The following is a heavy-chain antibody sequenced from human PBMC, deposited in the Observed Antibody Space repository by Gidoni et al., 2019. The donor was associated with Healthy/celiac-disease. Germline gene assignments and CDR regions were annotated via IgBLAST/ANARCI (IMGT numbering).Heavy chain of an antibody. V-gene: IGHV3-33*01. Sequence: VQLVESGGGVVQPGRSLRLSCAASGFTFSSYGMHWVRQAPGKGLEWVAVIWYDGSNKYYADSVKGRFTISRDNSKNTLYLQMNSLRAEDTAVYYCARDSRFGTSGSYSDSFDYWGQGTLVTVSS. D-gene: IGHD1-26*01. CDR2: IWYDGSNK. CDR3: ARDSRFGTSGSYSDSFDY. J-gene: IGHJ4*02. CDR1: GFTFSSYG.